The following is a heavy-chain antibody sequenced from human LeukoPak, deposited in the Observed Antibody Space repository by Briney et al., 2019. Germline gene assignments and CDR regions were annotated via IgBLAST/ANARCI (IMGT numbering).Heavy chain of an antibody. Sequence: GASVKVSCKASGGTFSSYAISWVRQAPGQGLEWMGGIIPIFGTANYAQKFQGRVTITADKSTSTAYMELSSLRSEGTAVYYCASYYDSSGYYYDDYYYYYYMDVWGQGTTVTVSS. CDR2: IIPIFGTA. D-gene: IGHD3-22*01. J-gene: IGHJ6*03. CDR3: ASYYDSSGYYYDDYYYYYYMDV. V-gene: IGHV1-69*06. CDR1: GGTFSSYA.